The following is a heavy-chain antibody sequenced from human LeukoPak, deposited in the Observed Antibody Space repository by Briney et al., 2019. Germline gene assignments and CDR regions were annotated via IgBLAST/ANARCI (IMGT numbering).Heavy chain of an antibody. CDR2: MNPSSGNT. V-gene: IGHV1-8*01. J-gene: IGHJ3*02. CDR1: GYTFSNYD. CDR3: TRAWSGGSDAFDI. D-gene: IGHD3-3*01. Sequence: GASVKVSCKASGYTFSNYDINWVRRATGQGLEWMGWMNPSSGNTGYAQKFQGRVTMTWSTSMTTAYMELSSLRSEDMAMYYCTRAWSGGSDAFDIWGQGTMVTVSS.